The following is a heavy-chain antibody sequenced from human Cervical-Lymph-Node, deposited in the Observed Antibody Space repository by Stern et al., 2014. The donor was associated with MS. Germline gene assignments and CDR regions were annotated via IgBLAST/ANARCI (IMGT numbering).Heavy chain of an antibody. CDR1: GFSLNTIGVG. Sequence: QITLKESGPKLVKPTQTLTLTCTFSGFSLNTIGVGVGCIRQPPGKAPEWLAPISWDDDQRSRPSMKNLSTATTCTSQHQLVLTLPNMEPVDTATYYCAHTRLYLGELSKKYFDYWGQGTLVTVSS. CDR2: ISWDDDQ. D-gene: IGHD3-16*02. J-gene: IGHJ4*02. V-gene: IGHV2-5*02. CDR3: AHTRLYLGELSKKYFDY.